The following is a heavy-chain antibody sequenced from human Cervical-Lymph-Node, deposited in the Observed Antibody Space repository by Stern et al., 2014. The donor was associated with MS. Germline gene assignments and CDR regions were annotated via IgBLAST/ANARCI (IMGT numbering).Heavy chain of an antibody. CDR1: GFTFSSYS. CDR2: ISSSSSYI. D-gene: IGHD3-10*01. J-gene: IGHJ4*02. CDR3: ARDGVTMVRGVPYDY. V-gene: IGHV3-21*01. Sequence: EVQLVESGGGLVKPGGSLRLSCAASGFTFSSYSMNWVRQAPGKGLEWVSSISSSSSYIYYADSVKGRFTISRDNAQNSLYLQMNSLRAEDTAVYYCARDGVTMVRGVPYDYWGQGTLVTVSS.